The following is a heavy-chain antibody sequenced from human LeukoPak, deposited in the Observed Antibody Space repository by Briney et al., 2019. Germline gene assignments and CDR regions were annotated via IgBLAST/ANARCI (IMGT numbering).Heavy chain of an antibody. D-gene: IGHD6-6*01. V-gene: IGHV1-69*05. J-gene: IGHJ4*02. CDR2: IIPIFGTA. CDR1: GGTFSSYA. CDR3: ASREKEYSSSSVVDY. Sequence: SVKVSCKASGGTFSSYAISWVRQAPGQGLEWMGRIIPIFGTANYAQKFQGRATITTDESTSTAYMELSSLRSEDTAVYYCASREKEYSSSSVVDYWGQGTLVTVSS.